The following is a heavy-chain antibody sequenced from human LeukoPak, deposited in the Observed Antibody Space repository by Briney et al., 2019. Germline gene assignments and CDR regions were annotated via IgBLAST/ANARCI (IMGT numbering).Heavy chain of an antibody. CDR2: IYYSGST. V-gene: IGHV4-59*01. CDR3: ARGLKVGNTGYYFDY. D-gene: IGHD2/OR15-2a*01. CDR1: SGSLSDYY. Sequence: SETLSLTCTVSSGSLSDYYWSWIRQPPGKGLEWIGYIYYSGSTNYNPSLKSRVTILVDMSKKQFSLKMSSVTAADTAAYYCARGLKVGNTGYYFDYWGQGTLVTVSS. J-gene: IGHJ4*02.